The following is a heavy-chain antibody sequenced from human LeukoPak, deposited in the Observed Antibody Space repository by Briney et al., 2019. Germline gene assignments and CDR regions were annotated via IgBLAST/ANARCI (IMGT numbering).Heavy chain of an antibody. CDR1: GGSFSGYY. D-gene: IGHD3-3*01. Sequence: SKTLSLTCAVYGGSFSGYYWSWIRQPSGKGLEWIGEINHSGSTNYNPSLKSRVTISVDTSKNQFSLKLSSVTAADTAVYYCARRPEWLLSRGLIDPWGQGTLVTVSS. CDR3: ARRPEWLLSRGLIDP. J-gene: IGHJ5*02. CDR2: INHSGST. V-gene: IGHV4-34*01.